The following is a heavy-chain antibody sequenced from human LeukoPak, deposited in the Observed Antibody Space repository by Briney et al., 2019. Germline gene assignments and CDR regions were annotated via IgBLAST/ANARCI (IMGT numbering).Heavy chain of an antibody. CDR3: ARDTVAATGTVDY. J-gene: IGHJ4*02. CDR1: GYTFTFYY. Sequence: GASVTVSFTSSGYTFTFYYIHWVRQAPGQGLEWMGWINPNSGGTSYAQKFQGRVTMTRDTSISTAYMELSRLRSDDTAVYYCARDTVAATGTVDYWGQGTLVTVSS. D-gene: IGHD6-13*01. V-gene: IGHV1-2*02. CDR2: INPNSGGT.